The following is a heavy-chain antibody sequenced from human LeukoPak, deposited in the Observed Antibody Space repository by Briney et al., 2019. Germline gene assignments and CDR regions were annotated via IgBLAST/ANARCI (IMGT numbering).Heavy chain of an antibody. V-gene: IGHV4-59*01. Sequence: PSETLSLTCTVSGGSISSYYWSWIRQPPGKGLEWTGCIYYSGSTNYNPSLKSRVTISVDTSKNQFSLKLSSVTAADTAVYYCASLNGDAEYFQHWGQGTLVTVSS. J-gene: IGHJ1*01. CDR1: GGSISSYY. D-gene: IGHD7-27*01. CDR2: IYYSGST. CDR3: ASLNGDAEYFQH.